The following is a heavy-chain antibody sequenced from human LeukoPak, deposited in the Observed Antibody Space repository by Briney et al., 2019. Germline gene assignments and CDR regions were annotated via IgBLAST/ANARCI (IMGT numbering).Heavy chain of an antibody. D-gene: IGHD3-10*01. CDR2: ISGSGDST. Sequence: GGSLRLSCAASGFTFSSSAMSWVRQAPGKGLEWVSSISGSGDSTYYADSVKGRFTISRDNSKNTLYLQMNSLRAEDTAVYYCAKSPAGRRHNWGQGTLVTVSS. V-gene: IGHV3-23*01. CDR3: AKSPAGRRHN. J-gene: IGHJ4*02. CDR1: GFTFSSSA.